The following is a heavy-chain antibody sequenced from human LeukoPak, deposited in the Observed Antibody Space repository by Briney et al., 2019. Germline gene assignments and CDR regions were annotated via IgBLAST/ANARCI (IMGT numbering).Heavy chain of an antibody. CDR1: GFTFDDYA. CDR3: VKDMYSSSWYGLDY. J-gene: IGHJ4*02. D-gene: IGHD6-13*01. Sequence: GGSLRLSCAASGFTFDDYAMHWVRQAPGKGLEWVSGISWNRGNIGYADSVKGRFTISRDNAKTSLYLQMNSLRPEDTAWYYCVKDMYSSSWYGLDYWGQGTLVTVSS. V-gene: IGHV3-9*01. CDR2: ISWNRGNI.